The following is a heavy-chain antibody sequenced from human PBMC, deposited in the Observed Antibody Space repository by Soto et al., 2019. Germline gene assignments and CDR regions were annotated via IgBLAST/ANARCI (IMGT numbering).Heavy chain of an antibody. D-gene: IGHD1-26*01. CDR1: GFTFDDYT. CDR2: ISWDGGST. J-gene: IGHJ4*02. Sequence: GGSLRLSCAASGFTFDDYTMHWVRQAPGKGLEWVSLISWDGGSTYYADSVKGRFTISRDNSKNSLYLQMNSLRTEDTALYYCAKDMETFELRGDVVGFDYWGQGTLVTVSS. CDR3: AKDMETFELRGDVVGFDY. V-gene: IGHV3-43*01.